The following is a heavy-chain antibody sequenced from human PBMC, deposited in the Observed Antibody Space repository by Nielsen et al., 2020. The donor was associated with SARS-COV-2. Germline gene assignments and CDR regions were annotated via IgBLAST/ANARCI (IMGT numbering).Heavy chain of an antibody. CDR1: RYTFTSYY. V-gene: IGHV1-46*01. D-gene: IGHD2-21*01. CDR3: ARGSGDSPYYYYYYMDV. Sequence: ASVKVSCKASRYTFTSYYMHWVRQAPGQGLEWMGIINPSGGSTSYAQKFQGRVTMTRDTSTSTVYMELSSLRSEDTAVYYCARGSGDSPYYYYYYMDVWGKGTTVTVSS. J-gene: IGHJ6*03. CDR2: INPSGGST.